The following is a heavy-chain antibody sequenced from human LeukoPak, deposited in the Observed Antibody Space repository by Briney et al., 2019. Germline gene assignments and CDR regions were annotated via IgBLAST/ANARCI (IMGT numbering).Heavy chain of an antibody. V-gene: IGHV4-59*07. CDR1: GGSISSYY. D-gene: IGHD1-14*01. Sequence: SDTLSLTCTVSGGSISSYYWSWIRQPPGQGLEWIGYIYYSGSTNYNPSLKSRVTISVDTSKSQFSLKLSSVTAADTAVYYCARPGPSYYRDAFDIWGQGTMVTVSS. CDR3: ARPGPSYYRDAFDI. CDR2: IYYSGST. J-gene: IGHJ3*02.